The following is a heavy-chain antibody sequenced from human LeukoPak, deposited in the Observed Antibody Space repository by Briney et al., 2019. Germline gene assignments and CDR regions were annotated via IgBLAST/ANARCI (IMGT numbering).Heavy chain of an antibody. CDR3: AREVVFRRRSVVVVAAYRGWFDP. CDR1: SYSISSANY. Sequence: PSETLSLTCTVSSYSISSANYWGWIRQPPGKGLEWIGSIYHSGSTYYNPSLKSRVTISVDTSKNQFSLKLSPVTAADTAVYYCAREVVFRRRSVVVVAAYRGWFDPWGQGTLVTVSS. D-gene: IGHD2-15*01. CDR2: IYHSGST. V-gene: IGHV4-38-2*02. J-gene: IGHJ5*02.